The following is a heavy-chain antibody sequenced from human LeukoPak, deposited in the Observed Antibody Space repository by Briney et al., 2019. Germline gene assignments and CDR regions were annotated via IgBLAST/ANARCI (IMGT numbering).Heavy chain of an antibody. CDR2: VTGSGDKT. CDR3: TKGARELDF. CDR1: GFSFSNYA. D-gene: IGHD1-1*01. Sequence: GGSLRLSCAASGFSFSNYAMSWVRQAPGKGLEWVSAVTGSGDKTYYADSVKGRFTISRDNSKNTLYLQMNTLRAEDTAIYYCTKGARELDFWGQGTLVTASS. J-gene: IGHJ4*02. V-gene: IGHV3-23*01.